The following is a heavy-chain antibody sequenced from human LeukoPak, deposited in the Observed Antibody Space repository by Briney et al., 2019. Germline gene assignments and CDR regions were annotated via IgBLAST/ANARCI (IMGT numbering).Heavy chain of an antibody. CDR1: GFTFANYA. V-gene: IGHV3-23*01. J-gene: IGHJ4*02. CDR2: ISGSGGST. CDR3: AKDQKSIAATGYDY. Sequence: QPGGSLRLSCAASGFTFANYAMSWVRQGPGKGLEWVSTISGSGGSTYYADSVKGRFTISRDNSKNTLFLQMNSLIADDTAVYFCAKDQKSIAATGYDYWGQGTLVTVSS. D-gene: IGHD6-13*01.